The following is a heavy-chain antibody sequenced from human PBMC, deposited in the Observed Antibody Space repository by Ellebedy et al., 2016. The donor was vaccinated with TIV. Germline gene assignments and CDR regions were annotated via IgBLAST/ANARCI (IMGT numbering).Heavy chain of an antibody. CDR3: ARVYSRDYYDSSATRGAFDI. J-gene: IGHJ3*02. CDR2: IYHSGST. V-gene: IGHV4-30-2*01. CDR1: GGSISSGGYS. D-gene: IGHD3-22*01. Sequence: SETLSLXXAVSGGSISSGGYSWSWIRQPPGKGLEWIGYIYHSGSTYYNPSLKSRVTISVDRSKNQFSLKLSSVTAADTAVYYCARVYSRDYYDSSATRGAFDIWGQGTMVTVSS.